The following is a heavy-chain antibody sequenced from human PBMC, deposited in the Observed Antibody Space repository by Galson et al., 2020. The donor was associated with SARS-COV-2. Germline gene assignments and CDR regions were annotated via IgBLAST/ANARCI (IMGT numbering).Heavy chain of an antibody. CDR2: ISYDGSNK. V-gene: IGHV3-30*04. CDR1: GFTFSSHA. CDR3: ARNLDYYYYGMDV. Sequence: GGSLRLSCAASGFTFSSHAMHWVRQAPGKGLEWVAVISYDGSNKYYADSVKGRFTISRDNSKNTLYLQMNNLRAEDTAVYYCARNLDYYYYGMDVWGQGTTVTVSS. J-gene: IGHJ6*02.